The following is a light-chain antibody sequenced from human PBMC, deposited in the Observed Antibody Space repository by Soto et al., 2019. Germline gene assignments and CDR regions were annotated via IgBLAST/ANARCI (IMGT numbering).Light chain of an antibody. V-gene: IGLV2-14*01. CDR1: TSDVGAYNY. CDR2: EVD. Sequence: QSALTQPASVSGSPGQSVSISCTGSTSDVGAYNYVAWYQHKPGKAPRLLIYEVDHRTPGISPRFSGSKSGNTASLTISGLQTDDEADYYCSSYTVINTAVFGGGTKLTVL. J-gene: IGLJ3*02. CDR3: SSYTVINTAV.